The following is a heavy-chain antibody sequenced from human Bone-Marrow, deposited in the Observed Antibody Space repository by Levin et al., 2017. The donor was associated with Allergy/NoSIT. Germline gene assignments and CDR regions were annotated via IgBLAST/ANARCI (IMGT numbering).Heavy chain of an antibody. D-gene: IGHD3-9*01. Sequence: GGSLRLSCAASGFDFSTYGMHWVRQAPGKGLEWVAVIWYDGSNEDYADPVKGRFTISRDNSNNTLNLQMNSMRVEDTGTYFCARKRYFDRSYGVDVWGQGTTVTVSS. CDR2: IWYDGSNE. V-gene: IGHV3-33*03. CDR3: ARKRYFDRSYGVDV. CDR1: GFDFSTYG. J-gene: IGHJ6*02.